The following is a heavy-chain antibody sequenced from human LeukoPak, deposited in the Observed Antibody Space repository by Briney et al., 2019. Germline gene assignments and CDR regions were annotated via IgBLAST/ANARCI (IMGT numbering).Heavy chain of an antibody. Sequence: ASVKVSCEASGGTFSSYAISWVRQAPGQGLEWMGWINPNSGGTNYAQKFQGRVTMTRDTSISTAYMELSRLRSDDTAVYYCARVLEIAVAPIDAFDIWGQGTMVTVSS. D-gene: IGHD6-19*01. CDR2: INPNSGGT. J-gene: IGHJ3*02. V-gene: IGHV1-2*02. CDR1: GGTFSSYA. CDR3: ARVLEIAVAPIDAFDI.